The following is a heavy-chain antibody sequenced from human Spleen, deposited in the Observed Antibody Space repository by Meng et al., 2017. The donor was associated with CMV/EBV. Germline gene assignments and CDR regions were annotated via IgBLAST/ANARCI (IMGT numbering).Heavy chain of an antibody. J-gene: IGHJ4*02. Sequence: GGSLRLSCAASGFIFSNYYMTWVRQAPGKGLEWVANIKQDGSEEYYVDTVRGRFTISRDNAKNSLSLQMNSLRAEDTAVYYCARIGYSSSSWDYWGQGTLVSVSS. CDR2: IKQDGSEE. CDR3: ARIGYSSSSWDY. CDR1: GFIFSNYY. V-gene: IGHV3-7*01. D-gene: IGHD6-6*01.